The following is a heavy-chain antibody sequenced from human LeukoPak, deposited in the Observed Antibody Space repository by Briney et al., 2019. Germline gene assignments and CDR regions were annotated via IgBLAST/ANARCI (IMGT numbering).Heavy chain of an antibody. Sequence: GGSLRLSCAASGFTFSSYGMHWVRQAPGKGLEWVAVIWYDGSNKYYADSVKGRFTISRDNSKNTLHLQMNSLRAEDTAVYYCARVNDFWSGYYTFDYWGQGTLVTVSS. CDR2: IWYDGSNK. CDR1: GFTFSSYG. D-gene: IGHD3-3*01. V-gene: IGHV3-33*01. J-gene: IGHJ4*02. CDR3: ARVNDFWSGYYTFDY.